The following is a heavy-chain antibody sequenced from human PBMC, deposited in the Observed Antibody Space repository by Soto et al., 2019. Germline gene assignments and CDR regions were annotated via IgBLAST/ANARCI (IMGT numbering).Heavy chain of an antibody. CDR3: ARSTRYFDWLSYYYYGMDV. CDR2: IYYSGST. V-gene: IGHV4-59*01. Sequence: SETLSLTCTVSGGSISSYYWSWIRQPPGKGLEWIGYIYYSGSTNYNPSLKSRVTISVDTSKNQFSLELSSVTAADTAVYYCARSTRYFDWLSYYYYGMDVWGQGTTVTVSS. D-gene: IGHD3-9*01. CDR1: GGSISSYY. J-gene: IGHJ6*02.